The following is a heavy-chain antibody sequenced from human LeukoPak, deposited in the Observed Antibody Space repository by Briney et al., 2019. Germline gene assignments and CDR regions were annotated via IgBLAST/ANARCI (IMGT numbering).Heavy chain of an antibody. D-gene: IGHD2-21*02. CDR1: GFTFSNAW. CDR3: ARECGGDCYGGLDY. Sequence: PGGSLRLSCAASGFTFSNAWMSWVRQAPGKGLEWVSSISSSSSYIYYADSLKGRFTISRDNAKNSLYLQMNSLRAEDTAVYYCARECGGDCYGGLDYWGQGTLVTVSS. CDR2: ISSSSSYI. V-gene: IGHV3-21*01. J-gene: IGHJ4*02.